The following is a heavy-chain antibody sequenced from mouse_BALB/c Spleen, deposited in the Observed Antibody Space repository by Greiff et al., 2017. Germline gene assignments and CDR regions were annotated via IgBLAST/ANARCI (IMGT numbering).Heavy chain of an antibody. CDR1: GYSITSDYA. J-gene: IGHJ1*01. Sequence: VQLQQSGPGLVKPSQSLSLTCTVTGYSITSDYAWNWIRQFPGNKLEWMGYISYSGSTSYNPSLKSRISITRDTSKNQFFLQLNSVTTEDTATYYCARNYDYDGWYFDVWGAGTTVTVSS. CDR2: ISYSGST. D-gene: IGHD2-4*01. V-gene: IGHV3-2*02. CDR3: ARNYDYDGWYFDV.